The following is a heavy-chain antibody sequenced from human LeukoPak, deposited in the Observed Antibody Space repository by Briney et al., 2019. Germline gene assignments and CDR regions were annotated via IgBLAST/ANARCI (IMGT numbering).Heavy chain of an antibody. CDR1: GGSISIITSY. Sequence: SETLSLTCTVSGGSISIITSYWGWIRQPPGKGLEWIASVYYTGGTYCNPSLKSRVTISVDTSKNQFSLKLSSVTAADTAVYYCARRTYYFDYWGQGILVTVSS. CDR3: ARRTYYFDY. CDR2: VYYTGGT. V-gene: IGHV4-39*01. J-gene: IGHJ4*02.